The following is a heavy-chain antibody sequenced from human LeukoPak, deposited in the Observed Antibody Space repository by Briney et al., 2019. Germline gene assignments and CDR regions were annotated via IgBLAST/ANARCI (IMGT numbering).Heavy chain of an antibody. CDR1: GFTFSSYG. CDR2: IRAGGDNT. J-gene: IGHJ4*02. Sequence: GGTLRLSCAASGFTFSSYGMSWVRQAPGKGLEWVSGIRAGGDNTYYADSVKGRFTISRDNSKNTLYLQMNSLRAEDTAVYYCAKGMVRGVILKGFDYWGQGTLVTVSS. V-gene: IGHV3-23*01. CDR3: AKGMVRGVILKGFDY. D-gene: IGHD3-10*01.